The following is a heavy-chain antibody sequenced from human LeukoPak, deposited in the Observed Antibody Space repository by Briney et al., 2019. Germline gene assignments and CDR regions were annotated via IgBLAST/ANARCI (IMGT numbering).Heavy chain of an antibody. D-gene: IGHD2-2*01. V-gene: IGHV1-2*06. Sequence: APVNVSCKASGYTFTVYYMHWVRQAPGQGLEWMGRINPNSGGTNYAQKFQGRVTMTRDTSISTAYMELSRLRSDDTAVYYCALMVVVPAASSDWFDPWGQGTLVTVSS. CDR3: ALMVVVPAASSDWFDP. CDR1: GYTFTVYY. CDR2: INPNSGGT. J-gene: IGHJ5*02.